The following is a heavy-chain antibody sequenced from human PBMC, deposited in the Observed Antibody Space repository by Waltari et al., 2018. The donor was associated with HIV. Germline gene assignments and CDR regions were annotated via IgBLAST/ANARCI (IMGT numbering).Heavy chain of an antibody. Sequence: QVQLQESGPGLVKPSEPLSLTCNVSGGPLSSSYCSWIRQPPGKGLEWIVYIYYSGSTNYNPSLKSRVTISVDTSKNQFSLKLSSVTAADTAVFYCARAGKQLEEVFPTYYFDYWGQGTLVTVSS. CDR1: GGPLSSSY. V-gene: IGHV4-59*01. CDR3: ARAGKQLEEVFPTYYFDY. CDR2: IYYSGST. J-gene: IGHJ4*02. D-gene: IGHD6-6*01.